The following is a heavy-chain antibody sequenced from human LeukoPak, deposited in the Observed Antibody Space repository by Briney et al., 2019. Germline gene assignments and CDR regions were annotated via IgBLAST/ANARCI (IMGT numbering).Heavy chain of an antibody. CDR3: ARRDYYDSSGYDWDAFDI. V-gene: IGHV5-51*01. D-gene: IGHD3-22*01. Sequence: GESLKISCKGSGYNFTNYWIGWVRQMPGKGLEWMGIIYPGDSDTRYSPSFQGQVTISADKSISTAYLQWSSLKASDTAMYYCARRDYYDSSGYDWDAFDIWGQGTMVTVSS. CDR1: GYNFTNYW. CDR2: IYPGDSDT. J-gene: IGHJ3*02.